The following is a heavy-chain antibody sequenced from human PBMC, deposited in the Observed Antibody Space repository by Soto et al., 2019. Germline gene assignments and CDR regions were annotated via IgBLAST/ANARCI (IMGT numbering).Heavy chain of an antibody. CDR2: INQDGSEK. V-gene: IGHV3-7*02. D-gene: IGHD6-19*01. J-gene: IGHJ5*02. CDR1: DLYFRNYW. CDR3: TKPRSSLQWPPFDP. Sequence: GGSLRLSCAASDLYFRNYWMSWVRQAPRKGLEWVANINQDGSEKYYVGSVEGRFTISRDNPKNTLFLQMNSLRGEDTAVYYCTKPRSSLQWPPFDPWGHGTLVTVSS.